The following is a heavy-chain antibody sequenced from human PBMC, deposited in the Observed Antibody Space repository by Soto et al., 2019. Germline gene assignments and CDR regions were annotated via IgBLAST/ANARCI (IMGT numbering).Heavy chain of an antibody. D-gene: IGHD1-7*01. Sequence: WDTLFLTSSVSGGSVSRVSSRRSCIRQHPGKGLEWIGYIYYSGSTNYNPSLKSRVTISVDTSKNQFSLKLSSVTAADTAVYYCAREVKLELLPFDIWGQGTMVTV. CDR1: GGSVSRVSSR. CDR3: AREVKLELLPFDI. J-gene: IGHJ3*02. V-gene: IGHV4-61*01. CDR2: IYYSGST.